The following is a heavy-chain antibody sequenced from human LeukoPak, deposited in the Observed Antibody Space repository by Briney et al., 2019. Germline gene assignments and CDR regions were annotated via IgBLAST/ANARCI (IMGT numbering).Heavy chain of an antibody. J-gene: IGHJ5*02. CDR3: AKGRGDTEMHERGQVYNWFDP. CDR2: IYYSGST. V-gene: IGHV4-31*03. Sequence: PSETLSLTCTVSGGSISSGGYYWSWIRQHPGKGLEWIGYIYYSGSTYYNPSLKSRVTISVDTSKNQFSLKLSSVTAADTAVYYCAKGRGDTEMHERGQVYNWFDPWGQGTPVTVSS. CDR1: GGSISSGGYY. D-gene: IGHD3-10*01.